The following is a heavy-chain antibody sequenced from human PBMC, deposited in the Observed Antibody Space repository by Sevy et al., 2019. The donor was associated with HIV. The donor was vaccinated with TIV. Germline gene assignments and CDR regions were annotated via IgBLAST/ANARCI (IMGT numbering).Heavy chain of an antibody. CDR2: ISHDGSKK. J-gene: IGHJ6*02. CDR3: TTDPPVYGDFPYGMDV. D-gene: IGHD4-17*01. V-gene: IGHV3-30*03. CDR1: GFIFDYYG. Sequence: GGSLRLSCAASGFIFDYYGMHWVRQAPGKGLEWVALISHDGSKKYYADSVKGRFTISRDNSKNTLYLQMNTLRRDDTAAYFCTTDPPVYGDFPYGMDVWGPGTTVTVSS.